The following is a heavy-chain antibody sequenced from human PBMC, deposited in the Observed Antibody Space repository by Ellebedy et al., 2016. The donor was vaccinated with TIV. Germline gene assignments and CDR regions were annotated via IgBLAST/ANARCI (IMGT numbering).Heavy chain of an antibody. CDR2: IGGDGRT. Sequence: GGSLRLSCAASGFTLGSNAMSWVRQTPGKRLEWVAGIGGDGRTHYTHSVRGRFTISRGDSRSTMYLEMNSLRSEDTALYYCAKDLSWWSANDHWGQGTLVTVSS. J-gene: IGHJ4*02. CDR3: AKDLSWWSANDH. CDR1: GFTLGSNA. V-gene: IGHV3-23*01. D-gene: IGHD3-16*01.